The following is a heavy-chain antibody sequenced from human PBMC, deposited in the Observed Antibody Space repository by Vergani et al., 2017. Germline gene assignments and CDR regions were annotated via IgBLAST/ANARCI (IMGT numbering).Heavy chain of an antibody. D-gene: IGHD3-3*01. Sequence: EVQLLESGGGLVQPGGSLRLSCAASGFRFSTYAMNWVRQAQGKGLEWVSGISASGHDTSYADSVKGLFTISRDSYKNTLYLQMNSLIAADTAIYYCARDQRDSTIFGAHRYAYWGQGSLVTVAS. J-gene: IGHJ4*02. CDR1: GFRFSTYA. V-gene: IGHV3-23*01. CDR2: ISASGHDT. CDR3: ARDQRDSTIFGAHRYAY.